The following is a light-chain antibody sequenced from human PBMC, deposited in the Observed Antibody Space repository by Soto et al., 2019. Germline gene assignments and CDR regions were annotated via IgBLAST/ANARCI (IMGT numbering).Light chain of an antibody. CDR2: DAS. Sequence: AIQLTQSPSSLSASVGDRVTISCRASQGISSAIAWYQQKPGKAPKLLIYDASSLESGVPSRFSGSGSGTDFTLTISSLQPEDLATYYCQQLNSYPRLTFGGGTKVEIK. CDR1: QGISSA. V-gene: IGKV1-13*02. J-gene: IGKJ4*01. CDR3: QQLNSYPRLT.